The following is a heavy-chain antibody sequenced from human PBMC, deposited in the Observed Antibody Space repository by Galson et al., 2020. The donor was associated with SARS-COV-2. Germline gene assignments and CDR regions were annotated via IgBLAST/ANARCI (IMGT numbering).Heavy chain of an antibody. CDR2: IYYSGST. D-gene: IGHD6-13*01. CDR3: ARDRGEQQLGIYYYYGMDV. J-gene: IGHJ6*02. Sequence: SETLSLTCTVSGGSISSGGYYWSWIRQHPGKGLEWIGYIYYSGSTYYNPSHKSRVTISVDTSKNQFSLKLSSVTAADTAVYYCARDRGEQQLGIYYYYGMDVWGQGTTVTVSS. CDR1: GGSISSGGYY. V-gene: IGHV4-31*03.